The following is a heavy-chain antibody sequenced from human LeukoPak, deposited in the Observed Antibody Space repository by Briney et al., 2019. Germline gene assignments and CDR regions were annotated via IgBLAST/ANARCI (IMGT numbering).Heavy chain of an antibody. CDR3: ARGRTVTTSGKNPAFDY. D-gene: IGHD4-17*01. J-gene: IGHJ4*02. V-gene: IGHV4-34*01. Sequence: SETLSLTCAVYGGSFSGYYWSWIRQPPGKGLEWIGEINHSGSTNYNPSLKSRVTISVDTSKNQFSLKLSSVTAADTAVYYWARGRTVTTSGKNPAFDYWGQGTLVTVSS. CDR1: GGSFSGYY. CDR2: INHSGST.